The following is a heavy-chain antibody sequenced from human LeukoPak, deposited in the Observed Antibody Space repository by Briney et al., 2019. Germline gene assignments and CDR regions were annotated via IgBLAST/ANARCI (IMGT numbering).Heavy chain of an antibody. J-gene: IGHJ5*02. D-gene: IGHD2-2*02. CDR1: GGSISSGGYY. CDR3: ARSDCSSTSCYRLNWFDP. CDR2: IYYSGST. Sequence: SQTLSLTCTVSGGSISSGGYYWSWIRQHPGKXXXXXXYIYYSGSTYYNPSLKSRVTISVDTSKNQFSLKLSSVTAADTAVYYCARSDCSSTSCYRLNWFDPWGQGTLVTVSS. V-gene: IGHV4-31*03.